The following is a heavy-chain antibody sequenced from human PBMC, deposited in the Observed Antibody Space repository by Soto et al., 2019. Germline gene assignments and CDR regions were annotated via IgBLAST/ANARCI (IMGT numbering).Heavy chain of an antibody. J-gene: IGHJ4*02. CDR2: VYYSGST. D-gene: IGHD6-19*01. CDR3: AAYSSEKKTFAY. V-gene: IGHV4-61*01. Sequence: PSETLSLTCTVSGGSVSSGSYYWSRIRQPPGKGLEWIGYVYYSGSTNYNPSLKSRVTISVDTSKNQFSLKLTSVTPEDTAMYYCAAYSSEKKTFAYWGQGTLVTVSS. CDR1: GGSVSSGSYY.